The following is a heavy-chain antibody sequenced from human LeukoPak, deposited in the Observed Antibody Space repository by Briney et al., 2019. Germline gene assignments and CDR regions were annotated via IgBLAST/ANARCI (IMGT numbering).Heavy chain of an antibody. CDR2: ISYDGSNK. Sequence: SGGSLRLSCAASGFTFSSYAMHWVHQAPGKGLEWVAVISYDGSNKYYADSVKGRFTISRDNSKNTLYLQMNSLRAEDTAVYYCARDAVVVPAANREGYFDYRGQGTLVTVSS. CDR1: GFTFSSYA. CDR3: ARDAVVVPAANREGYFDY. J-gene: IGHJ4*02. D-gene: IGHD2-2*01. V-gene: IGHV3-30-3*01.